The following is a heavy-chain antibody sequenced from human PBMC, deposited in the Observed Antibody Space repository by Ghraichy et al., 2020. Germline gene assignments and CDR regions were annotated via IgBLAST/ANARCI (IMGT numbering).Heavy chain of an antibody. CDR2: ISSSGSTI. V-gene: IGHV3-11*01. J-gene: IGHJ4*02. CDR1: GFTFSDYY. CDR3: ARDSRGGLRSVFGSTYG. D-gene: IGHD5-12*01. Sequence: LSLTCAASGFTFSDYYMSWIRQAPGKGLEWVSYISSSGSTIYYADSVKGRFTISRDNAKNSLYLQMNSLRAEDTAVYYCARDSRGGLRSVFGSTYGWGQGTLVTVSS.